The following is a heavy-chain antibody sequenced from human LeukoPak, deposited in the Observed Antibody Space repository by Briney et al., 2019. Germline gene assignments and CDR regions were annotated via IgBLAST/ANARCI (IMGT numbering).Heavy chain of an antibody. J-gene: IGHJ4*02. V-gene: IGHV3-7*03. Sequence: GGSLRLSCVASGFTFGKYWMSWVRQAPGKGLEWVANIKLDGSEKNYVDSVKGRFTISRDNTKNSLYLQMNSLRAEDTAVYYCAKDSGWFRFDYWGQGTLVTVSS. CDR1: GFTFGKYW. CDR3: AKDSGWFRFDY. D-gene: IGHD6-13*01. CDR2: IKLDGSEK.